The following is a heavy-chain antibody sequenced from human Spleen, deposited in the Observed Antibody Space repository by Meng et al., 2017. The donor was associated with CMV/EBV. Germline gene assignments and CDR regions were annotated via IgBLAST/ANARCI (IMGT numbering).Heavy chain of an antibody. J-gene: IGHJ5*02. CDR1: GYTFTYYY. D-gene: IGHD1-1*01. Sequence: SGYTFTYYYRHWVRQAPGQGLEWMGWINPHSGGTNYAQVFQDRVTMTSDTSITTAYMELSNLRSDDTAVYYCAKDNRTNCHGCFFDPWGQGTLVTVSS. CDR2: INPHSGGT. CDR3: AKDNRTNCHGCFFDP. V-gene: IGHV1-2*02.